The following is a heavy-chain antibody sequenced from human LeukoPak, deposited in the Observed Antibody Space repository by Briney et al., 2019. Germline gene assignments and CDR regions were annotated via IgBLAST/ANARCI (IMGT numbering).Heavy chain of an antibody. CDR2: IYYSGST. D-gene: IGHD3-22*01. Sequence: SETLSLTCTVSGGSISSYYWSWIRQPPGKGLEWIGYIYYSGSTNYNPSLKSRVTISVDTSKNQFSLKLSSVTAADTAVYYCARDSSSGSNWLDPWGQGTLVTVSS. CDR3: ARDSSSGSNWLDP. CDR1: GGSISSYY. V-gene: IGHV4-59*01. J-gene: IGHJ5*02.